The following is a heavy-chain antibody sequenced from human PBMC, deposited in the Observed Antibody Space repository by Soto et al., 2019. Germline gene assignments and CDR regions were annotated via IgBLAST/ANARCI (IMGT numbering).Heavy chain of an antibody. D-gene: IGHD2-15*01. J-gene: IGHJ3*02. V-gene: IGHV1-69*02. CDR2: IIPILGIA. CDR1: GGTFSSYT. CDR3: ASLSSARDIVVVVAAHDAFDI. Sequence: SVKVSCKASGGTFSSYTISWVRQAPGQGLEWMGRIIPILGIANYAQKFQGRVTITADKSTSTAYMELSSLRSEDTAVYYCASLSSARDIVVVVAAHDAFDIWGQGTMVTVSS.